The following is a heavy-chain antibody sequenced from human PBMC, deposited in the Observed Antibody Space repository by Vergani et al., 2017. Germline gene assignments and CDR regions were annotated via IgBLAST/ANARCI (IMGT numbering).Heavy chain of an antibody. J-gene: IGHJ3*02. V-gene: IGHV4-59*12. CDR1: GGSISSYY. Sequence: QVQLQESGPGLVKPSETLSLPCTVSGGSISSYYWSWIRQPPGKGLEWIGYIHYSGSTNYNPSLKSRVTISVDTSKNQFSLKLGSVTAADTAVYYCARPREGFAFEIWGQGTMVTVSS. CDR2: IHYSGST. CDR3: ARPREGFAFEI.